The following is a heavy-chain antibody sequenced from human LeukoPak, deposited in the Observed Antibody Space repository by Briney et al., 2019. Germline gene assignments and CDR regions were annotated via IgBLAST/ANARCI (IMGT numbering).Heavy chain of an antibody. D-gene: IGHD6-19*01. V-gene: IGHV3-21*01. Sequence: PGGSLRLSCAASGFTFDDYAMHWVRQAPGKGLEWVSSISSSSVSYIYYADSVKGRFTISRDNAKNSLYLQMNSLRAEDTAVYYCARMEGKAVAGTSSWYFDLWGRGTLVTVSS. CDR1: GFTFDDYA. CDR3: ARMEGKAVAGTSSWYFDL. CDR2: ISSSSVSYI. J-gene: IGHJ2*01.